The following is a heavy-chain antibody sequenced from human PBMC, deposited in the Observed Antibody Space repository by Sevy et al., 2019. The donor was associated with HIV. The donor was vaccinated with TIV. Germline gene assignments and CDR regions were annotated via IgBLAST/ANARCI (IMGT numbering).Heavy chain of an antibody. CDR2: MNQDGTER. D-gene: IGHD3-16*01. CDR3: VREGLGGFSYSLDC. J-gene: IGHJ4*02. CDR1: GFSFSTYW. V-gene: IGHV3-7*01. Sequence: GGSLRLSCAASGFSFSTYWMTWVRQAPGKELEWVATMNQDGTERDYVDSVKGRFTISRDNTKTSLFLQMISLSAEDTGVYYCVREGLGGFSYSLDCWGQGTLVTVSS.